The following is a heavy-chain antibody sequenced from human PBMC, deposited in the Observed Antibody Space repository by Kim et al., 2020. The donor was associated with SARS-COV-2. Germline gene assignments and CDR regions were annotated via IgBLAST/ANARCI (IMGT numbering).Heavy chain of an antibody. CDR1: RFTFSGYW. J-gene: IGHJ4*02. D-gene: IGHD2-21*02. CDR3: TRGGADGGYSTWGY. CDR2: ISPDGTST. V-gene: IGHV3-74*01. Sequence: GGSRRLSCAASRFTFSGYWMHWVRQAPGKGPVWVSRISPDGTSTTYADSVQGRFTISRDNAKNTLYLQMHSLTADDTAIYYCTRGGADGGYSTWGYWGQG.